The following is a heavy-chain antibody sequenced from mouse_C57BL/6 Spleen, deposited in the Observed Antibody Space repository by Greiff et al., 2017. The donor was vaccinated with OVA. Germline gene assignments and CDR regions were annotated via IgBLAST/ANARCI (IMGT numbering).Heavy chain of an antibody. CDR2: IDPEDGDT. CDR1: GFTIKDYY. CDR3: AGSYYDYGAWFAY. V-gene: IGHV14-2*01. J-gene: IGHJ3*01. D-gene: IGHD2-4*01. Sequence: DVKLQESGAELVKPGASVKLSCTASGFTIKDYYMHWVKQRTEQGLEWIGRIDPEDGDTKYAPKFQGKATITADTSSNTAYLPLRSLTSEDTAFCYCAGSYYDYGAWFAYWGKGTLVTVSA.